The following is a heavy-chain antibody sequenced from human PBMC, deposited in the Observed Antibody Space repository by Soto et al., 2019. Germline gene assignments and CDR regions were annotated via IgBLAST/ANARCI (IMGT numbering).Heavy chain of an antibody. CDR2: IYYSGST. D-gene: IGHD4-17*01. CDR3: VRGFGPADYGDPDY. J-gene: IGHJ4*02. CDR1: GGSISSYY. V-gene: IGHV4-59*01. Sequence: QVQLQESGPGVVKPSETLSLTCTVSGGSISSYYLSWIRQPPGKGLEWMGYIYYSGSTNCNPSLKSPFTIPVDTSKNQFSLKLSSVTAADTAVYYCVRGFGPADYGDPDYWGQETLVTVSS.